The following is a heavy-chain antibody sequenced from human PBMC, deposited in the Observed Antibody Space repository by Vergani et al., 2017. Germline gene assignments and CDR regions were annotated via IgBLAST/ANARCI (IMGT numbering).Heavy chain of an antibody. J-gene: IGHJ5*02. Sequence: EVQLLESGGGLIQPGGSLRLSCAASGFTFSSYAMSWVRQAPGKGLEWVSSISGSGDNTYYADSVKGRFTISRDNSKNTLYLHMNSLRAEDTALYYCAKDILRYSSSIDHWGQGTLVTVSS. CDR3: AKDILRYSSSIDH. CDR1: GFTFSSYA. D-gene: IGHD6-6*01. V-gene: IGHV3-23*01. CDR2: ISGSGDNT.